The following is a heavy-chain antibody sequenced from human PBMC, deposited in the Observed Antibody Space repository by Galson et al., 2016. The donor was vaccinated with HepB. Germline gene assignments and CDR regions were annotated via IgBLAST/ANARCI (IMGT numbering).Heavy chain of an antibody. Sequence: SPRLSCAASGFTFSSYWMSWVRQAPGKGLEWLANIKQEGSEKYYVDSVRGRFTISRDNAMNSLYLHMSSLRAEDTALYYCTRTISATAGIDWGQGTLVTVSS. D-gene: IGHD6-13*01. CDR3: TRTISATAGID. V-gene: IGHV3-7*04. J-gene: IGHJ4*02. CDR1: GFTFSSYW. CDR2: IKQEGSEK.